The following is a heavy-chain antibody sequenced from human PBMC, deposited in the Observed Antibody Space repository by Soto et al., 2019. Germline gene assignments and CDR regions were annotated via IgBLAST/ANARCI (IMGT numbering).Heavy chain of an antibody. CDR2: INHTGGT. V-gene: IGHV4-34*02. J-gene: IGHJ5*02. D-gene: IGHD3-3*01. CDR3: ATRITVFGLMIPPFDP. Sequence: QVHLQQWGAGLLKPSETLSLTCAVYGGSVNGYYWNWIRQPPGKGLEWIGEINHTGGTHYNPSLKSRVTMSVDTSKNQFSLRLSSVAAADTAIYYCATRITVFGLMIPPFDPWGQGTQVTVSS. CDR1: GGSVNGYY.